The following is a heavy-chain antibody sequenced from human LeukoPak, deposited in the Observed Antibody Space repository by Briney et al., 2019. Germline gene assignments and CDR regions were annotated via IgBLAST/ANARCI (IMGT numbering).Heavy chain of an antibody. J-gene: IGHJ6*03. CDR1: GYTFTGYY. D-gene: IGHD2-15*01. Sequence: ASVKVSCKASGYTFTGYYMHWVRQAPGQGLEWMGWINPNSGGTNYAQKFQGRVTMTRDTSISTAYMELRRLRSDDTAVYYCARGYCSGGSCRYYYYYYYMDVWGKGTTVTVSS. CDR3: ARGYCSGGSCRYYYYYYYMDV. V-gene: IGHV1-2*02. CDR2: INPNSGGT.